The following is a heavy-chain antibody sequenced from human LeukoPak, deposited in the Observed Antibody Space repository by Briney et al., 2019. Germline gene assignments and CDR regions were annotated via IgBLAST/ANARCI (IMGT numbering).Heavy chain of an antibody. CDR2: INPNSGGT. D-gene: IGHD6-13*01. J-gene: IGHJ5*02. V-gene: IGHV1-2*02. CDR3: ARGGSSWYPNWFDP. CDR1: GYTFTGYY. Sequence: GASVKVSCKASGYTFTGYYMHWVRQVPGQGLEWMGWINPNSGGTNYAQKFQGRVTMTRDTSISTAYMELSRLRSDDTAVYYCARGGSSWYPNWFDPWGQGTLVTVSS.